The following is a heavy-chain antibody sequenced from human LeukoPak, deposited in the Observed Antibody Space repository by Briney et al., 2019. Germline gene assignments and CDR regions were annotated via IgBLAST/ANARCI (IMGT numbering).Heavy chain of an antibody. D-gene: IGHD3-9*01. J-gene: IGHJ4*02. CDR3: ARGYDTINFEY. CDR1: GVAISSHF. Sequence: SETLSLTCTFSGVAISSHFWSWIRQPAGEGRELTGRMYSSEPTNYNPRFKRRVTMSVDLSKHEFSLRLSSVSAADTAVYYCARGYDTINFEYWGQGTLVTVSS. V-gene: IGHV4-4*07. CDR2: MYSSEPT.